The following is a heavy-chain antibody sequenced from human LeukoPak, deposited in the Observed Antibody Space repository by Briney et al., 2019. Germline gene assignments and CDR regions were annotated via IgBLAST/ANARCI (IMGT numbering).Heavy chain of an antibody. V-gene: IGHV3-23*01. CDR1: GFTFSSNA. D-gene: IGHD3-10*01. Sequence: GGFLRLSCAASGFTFSSNAMSWVRQAPGKGLEWVSVITGNGGRTYYADSVKGRFTISRDNSKNTLSLQMNSLRADDTAVYYCAKDAVAPGSGGDYFDYWGQGTLVTVSS. J-gene: IGHJ4*02. CDR2: ITGNGGRT. CDR3: AKDAVAPGSGGDYFDY.